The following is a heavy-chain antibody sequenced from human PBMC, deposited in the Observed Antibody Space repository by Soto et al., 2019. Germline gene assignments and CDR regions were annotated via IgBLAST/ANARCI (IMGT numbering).Heavy chain of an antibody. Sequence: EVQLVESGGGLVQPGGSLRLSCAASGFTFSSYWMSWVRQAPGKGLEWVANIKQDGSEKYYVDSVKGRFTISRDNAKNSLYLQMNSLRAEDTAVYYCARGHELLRFLEWLLYGPFDYWGQGTLVTVSS. CDR2: IKQDGSEK. D-gene: IGHD3-3*01. V-gene: IGHV3-7*01. CDR3: ARGHELLRFLEWLLYGPFDY. CDR1: GFTFSSYW. J-gene: IGHJ4*02.